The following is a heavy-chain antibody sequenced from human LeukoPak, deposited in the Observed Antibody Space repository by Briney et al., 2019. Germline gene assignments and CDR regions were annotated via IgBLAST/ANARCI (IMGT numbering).Heavy chain of an antibody. D-gene: IGHD5-24*01. CDR3: ARGEQTATIKIDY. Sequence: SVKVSCKASGGTFSSYALSWVRQAPGQGLQWLGGIIPVFGTPKYAQKFQGRVTISADASTSTAYMELSSLRSEDTAVYYCARGEQTATIKIDYWGQGTLVTVSS. J-gene: IGHJ4*02. CDR1: GGTFSSYA. V-gene: IGHV1-69*13. CDR2: IIPVFGTP.